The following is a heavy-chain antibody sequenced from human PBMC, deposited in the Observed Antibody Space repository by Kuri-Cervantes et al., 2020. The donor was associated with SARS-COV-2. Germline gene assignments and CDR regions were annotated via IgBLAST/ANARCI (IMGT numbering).Heavy chain of an antibody. D-gene: IGHD4-23*01. V-gene: IGHV3-66*02. J-gene: IGHJ6*03. Sequence: GESLKISCAASGFTVSSNYMTWVRQAPGKGLEWVSTIYTGGSTDYADSVKGRFTISRDNPKNTLYLQMNSLRAEDTAVYYSAANSYYYYYYMDVWGKGTTVTVSS. CDR3: AANSYYYYYYMDV. CDR1: GFTVSSNY. CDR2: IYTGGST.